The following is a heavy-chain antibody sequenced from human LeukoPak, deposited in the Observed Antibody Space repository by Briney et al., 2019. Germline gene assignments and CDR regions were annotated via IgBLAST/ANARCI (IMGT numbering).Heavy chain of an antibody. D-gene: IGHD2-2*01. V-gene: IGHV3-30*02. Sequence: GGSLRLSCAASRFTFSSYGMHWVRQAPGKGLEWVAFIRYDGRNKYYADSVKGRFTISRDNSKNTLYLQLNSLRAEDTAIYYCAKDSVVVPGLVNYFDYWGQGTLVTVSS. CDR2: IRYDGRNK. J-gene: IGHJ4*02. CDR3: AKDSVVVPGLVNYFDY. CDR1: RFTFSSYG.